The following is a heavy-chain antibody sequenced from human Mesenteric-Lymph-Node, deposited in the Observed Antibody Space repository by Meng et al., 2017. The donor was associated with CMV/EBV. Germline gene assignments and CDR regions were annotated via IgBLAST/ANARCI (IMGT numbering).Heavy chain of an antibody. D-gene: IGHD1-26*01. V-gene: IGHV4-59*02. Sequence: ESLKISCAASGFTVSSNYMSWIRQPPGKGLEWIGYIYYSGSTNYNPSLKSRVTISVDTSKNQFSLKLSSVTAADTAVYYCATSSPSVSRSAFDIWGQGTMVTVSS. CDR2: IYYSGST. J-gene: IGHJ3*02. CDR1: GFTVSSNY. CDR3: ATSSPSVSRSAFDI.